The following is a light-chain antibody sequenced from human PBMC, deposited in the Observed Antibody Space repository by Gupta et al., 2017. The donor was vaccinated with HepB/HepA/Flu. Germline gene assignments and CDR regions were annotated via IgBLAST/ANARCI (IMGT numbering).Light chain of an antibody. CDR2: DTT. Sequence: QAVVTQEPSLTVSPGGTVTLTCGSSTGPVTNGHYPYWFQKKPGQAPRTLIYDTTHRPSWTPARFSGSLRGGKTALTLSGAQSEDEADYYCLLSYSGVRVFGGGTKLTVL. CDR1: TGPVTNGHY. CDR3: LLSYSGVRV. J-gene: IGLJ3*02. V-gene: IGLV7-46*01.